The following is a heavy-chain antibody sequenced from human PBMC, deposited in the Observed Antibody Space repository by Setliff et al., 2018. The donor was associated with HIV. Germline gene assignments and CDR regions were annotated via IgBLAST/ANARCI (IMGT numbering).Heavy chain of an antibody. V-gene: IGHV4-39*07. Sequence: KSSETLSLTCSVSGGSISSSSDYWGWIRQPPGKGLEWIGSISYSGNTYSSPSLKSRVIISVDASTNQVSLKLSSVTAADTAVYYCARGESTTWDLAEYFQHWGHGTLVTVSS. CDR1: GGSISSSSDY. D-gene: IGHD2-2*01. CDR2: ISYSGNT. CDR3: ARGESTTWDLAEYFQH. J-gene: IGHJ1*01.